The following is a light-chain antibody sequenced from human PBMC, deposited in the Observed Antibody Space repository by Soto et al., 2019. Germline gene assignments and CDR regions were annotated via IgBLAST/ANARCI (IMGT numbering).Light chain of an antibody. J-gene: IGLJ1*01. Sequence: QSALTQPASVSGSPGQTITISCTGTSSDIGGYNAVSWYQHHPGKAPKLIIYEVTHRPSGVSDRFSASKSGNTASLTISGLQAEDEADYSCNSFRASHLYAFGTGIKVT. V-gene: IGLV2-14*01. CDR1: SSDIGGYNA. CDR2: EVT. CDR3: NSFRASHLYA.